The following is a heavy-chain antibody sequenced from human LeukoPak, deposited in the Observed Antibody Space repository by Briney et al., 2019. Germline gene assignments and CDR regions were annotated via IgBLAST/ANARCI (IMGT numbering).Heavy chain of an antibody. CDR3: ARGPYGDHADGFDF. CDR2: IYNNGKT. Sequence: SETLSLTCTVSGGSMNRFYWSWIRQSPGKGLEWIGYIYNNGKTNYKASLRSRVSISVNSSKNQFSLKMTSVTGADTAVYFCARGPYGDHADGFDFWGQGALVTVSS. J-gene: IGHJ4*02. CDR1: GGSMNRFY. V-gene: IGHV4-59*13. D-gene: IGHD4-17*01.